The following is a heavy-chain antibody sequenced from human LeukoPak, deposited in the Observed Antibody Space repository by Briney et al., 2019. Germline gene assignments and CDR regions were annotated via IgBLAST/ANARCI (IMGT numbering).Heavy chain of an antibody. CDR3: ARRRVSGSIRGSFDY. CDR1: GFTFSSYE. J-gene: IGHJ4*02. CDR2: ISISGSAL. D-gene: IGHD3-10*01. V-gene: IGHV3-48*03. Sequence: PGGSLRLSCAASGFTFSSYEMTWVRQAPGKGLEWVSHISISGSALYYADSVKGRFTISRDNAKNSLFLQMNSLRVEDTAVYSCARRRVSGSIRGSFDYWGQGTLVTVSS.